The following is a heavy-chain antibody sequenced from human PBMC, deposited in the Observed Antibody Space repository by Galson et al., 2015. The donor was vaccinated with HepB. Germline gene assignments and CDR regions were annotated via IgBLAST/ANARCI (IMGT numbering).Heavy chain of an antibody. CDR1: GYNFTSYW. Sequence: QSGAEVTKPGESLKISCKGSGYNFTSYWVAWVRQMPAKGMEWMGIIYPGDSDTTYSPSFQGQVTISADKSISTAYLQWSSLKASDTAMYYCARLAPYKLWPSLGNWFDPWGQGTLVTVSS. V-gene: IGHV5-51*01. CDR2: IYPGDSDT. CDR3: ARLAPYKLWPSLGNWFDP. J-gene: IGHJ5*02. D-gene: IGHD5-18*01.